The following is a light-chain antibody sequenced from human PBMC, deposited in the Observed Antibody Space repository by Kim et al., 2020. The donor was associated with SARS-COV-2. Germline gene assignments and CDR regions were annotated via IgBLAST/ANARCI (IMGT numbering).Light chain of an antibody. CDR1: SLTTSY. V-gene: IGLV3-19*01. CDR2: GKN. CDR3: NSRDTNDYLFL. J-gene: IGLJ2*01. Sequence: SSELTQDPAVSVALGQTVKITCQGDSLTTSYTSWFQQKPGQAPILVIYGKNKRPSGIPDRFSGSNSGNTASLTITGAQAEDEADYYCNSRDTNDYLFLFGGGTQLTVL.